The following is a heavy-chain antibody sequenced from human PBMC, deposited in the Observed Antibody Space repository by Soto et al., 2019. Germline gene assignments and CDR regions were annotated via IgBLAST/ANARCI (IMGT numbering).Heavy chain of an antibody. CDR3: AKDGVSGTYSSVTWFDS. CDR2: INPSGGYT. Sequence: ASVKVSCKASGYTFTSYYMNWVRQAPGQGLEWLGIINPSGGYTTYAQRFLGRVTMTSDTSTSTVHMELGSLTSEDTAIYYCAKDGVSGTYSSVTWFDSWGQGTLVTVSS. J-gene: IGHJ5*01. V-gene: IGHV1-46*01. D-gene: IGHD1-26*01. CDR1: GYTFTSYY.